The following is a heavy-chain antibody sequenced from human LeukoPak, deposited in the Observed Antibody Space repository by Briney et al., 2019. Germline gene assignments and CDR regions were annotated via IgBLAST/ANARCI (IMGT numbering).Heavy chain of an antibody. D-gene: IGHD3-10*01. CDR3: ARDHYGSGSYYLHY. CDR2: IYYSGST. V-gene: IGHV4-59*01. CDR1: GGSISSYY. J-gene: IGHJ4*02. Sequence: PSETLFLTCTVSGGSISSYYWSWIRQPPGKGLEWIGYIYYSGSTNYNPSLKSRVTISVDTSKNQFSLKLSSVTAADTAVYYCARDHYGSGSYYLHYWGQGTLVTVSS.